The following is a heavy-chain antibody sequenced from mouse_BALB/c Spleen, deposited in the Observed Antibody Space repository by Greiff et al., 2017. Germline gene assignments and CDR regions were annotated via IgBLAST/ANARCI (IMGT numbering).Heavy chain of an antibody. CDR1: GYTFTDYA. D-gene: IGHD1-1*01. V-gene: IGHV1S137*01. Sequence: VQLQQSGPELVRPGVSVKISCKGSGYTFTDYAMHWVKQSHAKSLEWIGVISTYYGNTNYNQKFKGKATMTVDKSSSTASMELARMTSEDSAIYYCARGVTTLVEYYFDYWGQGTTLTVSS. J-gene: IGHJ2*01. CDR3: ARGVTTLVEYYFDY. CDR2: ISTYYGNT.